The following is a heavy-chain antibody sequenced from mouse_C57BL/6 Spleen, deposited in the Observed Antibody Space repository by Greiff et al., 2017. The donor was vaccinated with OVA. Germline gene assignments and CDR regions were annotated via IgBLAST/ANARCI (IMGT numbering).Heavy chain of an antibody. CDR2: IDPENGDT. D-gene: IGHD2-3*01. CDR1: GFNIKDDY. CDR3: TTSGYYY. J-gene: IGHJ2*01. V-gene: IGHV14-4*01. Sequence: VHVKQSGAELVRPGASVKLSCTASGFNIKDDYMHWVKQRPEQGLEWIGWIDPENGDTEYASKFQGKATITADTSSNTAYLQLSSLTSEDTAVYYCTTSGYYYWGQGTTLTVSS.